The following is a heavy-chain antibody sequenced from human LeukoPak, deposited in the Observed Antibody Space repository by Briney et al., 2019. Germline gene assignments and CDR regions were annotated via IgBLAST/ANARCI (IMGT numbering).Heavy chain of an antibody. D-gene: IGHD2-21*02. J-gene: IGHJ4*02. CDR1: GFTVSSNY. CDR2: IYSGGST. V-gene: IGHV3-66*01. CDR3: ARIGDCGGDCYSVSDY. Sequence: GGSLRLSCAASGFTVSSNYMSWVRQAPGKGLEWVSVIYSGGSTYYADSVKGRFTISRDNSKNTLYLQMNSLRAEDTAVYYCARIGDCGGDCYSVSDYWGQGTLVTVSS.